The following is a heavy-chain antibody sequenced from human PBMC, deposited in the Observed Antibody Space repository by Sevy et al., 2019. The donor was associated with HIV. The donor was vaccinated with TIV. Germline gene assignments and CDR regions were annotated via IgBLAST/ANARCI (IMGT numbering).Heavy chain of an antibody. CDR3: ARAGFKFKSAFDI. J-gene: IGHJ3*02. D-gene: IGHD3-10*01. Sequence: GGSLRISCAASGFTFSSYAMHWVRQAPGKGLEWVAVISYDGSNKYYADSVKGRFTISRDNSKNTLYLQMNSLRAEDMAVYYCARAGFKFKSAFDIRGQGTMVTVSS. V-gene: IGHV3-30-3*01. CDR2: ISYDGSNK. CDR1: GFTFSSYA.